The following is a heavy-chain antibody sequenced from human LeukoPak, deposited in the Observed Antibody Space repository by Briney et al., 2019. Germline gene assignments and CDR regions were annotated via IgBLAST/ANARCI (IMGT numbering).Heavy chain of an antibody. Sequence: PGGSLRLSCAASGFTVRSNYMSWVRQAPGKGLEWVSAIYSGYSTYYADSVKGRFTISRDNSKNTLYLQMNSLRAEDTAVYYCARDNRGYDGAIHYFDYWGQGTLVTVSS. CDR2: IYSGYST. D-gene: IGHD5-12*01. CDR3: ARDNRGYDGAIHYFDY. CDR1: GFTVRSNY. V-gene: IGHV3-53*01. J-gene: IGHJ4*02.